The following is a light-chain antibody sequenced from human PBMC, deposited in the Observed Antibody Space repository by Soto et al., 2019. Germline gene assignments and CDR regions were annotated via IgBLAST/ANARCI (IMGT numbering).Light chain of an antibody. CDR2: GAS. CDR3: QQYSTYETRT. CDR1: QDISSD. V-gene: IGKV3-15*01. J-gene: IGKJ1*01. Sequence: EIVMTQSPATLSVSAGERAALSCRASQDISSDLAWYQQKPGQPPRLLMYGASLRAPGIPARFSGSGSGTEFTLTISSLQSEDSAVYYCQQYSTYETRTFGQGTKVDIK.